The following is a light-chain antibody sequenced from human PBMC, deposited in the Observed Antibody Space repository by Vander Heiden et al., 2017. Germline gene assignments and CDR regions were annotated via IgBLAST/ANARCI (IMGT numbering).Light chain of an antibody. Sequence: IVMTQSPLSLPVTPGEPASISCRSSQSLLHSNGYNYLDWYLQKPGQSPQLLIYLGSNRASGVPDRFSGSGSGTDFTLKISRVEAEDVGVYYCMQVLQTPSTFGQGTRLEIK. CDR1: QSLLHSNGYNY. V-gene: IGKV2-28*01. CDR2: LGS. CDR3: MQVLQTPST. J-gene: IGKJ5*01.